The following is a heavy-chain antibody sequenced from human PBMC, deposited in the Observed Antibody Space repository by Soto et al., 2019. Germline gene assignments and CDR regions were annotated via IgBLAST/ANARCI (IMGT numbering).Heavy chain of an antibody. Sequence: GGSLRLSCAASGFMFSAYAMLWVRQAPGKGLEWVAAISYDGTNKYYADSIKGRFTISGDNSANTLFLQVNSLRREDTAMYYCARDPSPYTSGWYGIDFWGHGTLVTVSS. CDR1: GFMFSAYA. D-gene: IGHD6-19*01. CDR3: ARDPSPYTSGWYGIDF. CDR2: ISYDGTNK. V-gene: IGHV3-30*04. J-gene: IGHJ4*01.